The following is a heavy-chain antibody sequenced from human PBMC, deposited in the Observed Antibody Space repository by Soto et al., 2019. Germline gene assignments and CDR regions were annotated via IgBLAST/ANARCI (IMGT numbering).Heavy chain of an antibody. CDR3: ARVDSSGWYPIDY. J-gene: IGHJ4*02. Sequence: GGSLRLSCAASGFTFSSYSMNWVRQAPGKGLEWVSSISSSSSYIYYADSVKGRFTISRDNAKNSLYLQMNSLRAEDTAVYYCARVDSSGWYPIDYWGQGTLVTVSS. CDR2: ISSSSSYI. V-gene: IGHV3-21*01. CDR1: GFTFSSYS. D-gene: IGHD6-19*01.